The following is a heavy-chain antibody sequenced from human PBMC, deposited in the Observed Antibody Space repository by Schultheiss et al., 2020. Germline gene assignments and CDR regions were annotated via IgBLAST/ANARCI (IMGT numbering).Heavy chain of an antibody. D-gene: IGHD6-19*01. Sequence: GESLKISCKASGYTFTSYAMNWVRQAPGQGLEWMGWINTNTGNPTYAQGFTGRFVFSLDTSVSTAYLQISSLKAEDTAVYYCARSTRPIAVAGSDFDYWGQGTLVTVSS. CDR1: GYTFTSYA. V-gene: IGHV7-4-1*02. CDR2: INTNTGNP. J-gene: IGHJ4*02. CDR3: ARSTRPIAVAGSDFDY.